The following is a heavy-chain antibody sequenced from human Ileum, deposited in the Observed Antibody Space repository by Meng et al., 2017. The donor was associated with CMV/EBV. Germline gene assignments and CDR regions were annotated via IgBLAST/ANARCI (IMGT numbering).Heavy chain of an antibody. Sequence: GESLKISCAASGLTFTTYSMNWVRQAPGKGLEWLSYINSRSSTIYYADSVKGRFTISRDNAKNSLFLQMNSLRAEDTAVYYCAKGFVGEWWELAAQHGMDVWGQGTTVTVSS. CDR1: GLTFTTYS. J-gene: IGHJ6*02. D-gene: IGHD1-26*01. CDR2: INSRSSTI. V-gene: IGHV3-48*04. CDR3: AKGFVGEWWELAAQHGMDV.